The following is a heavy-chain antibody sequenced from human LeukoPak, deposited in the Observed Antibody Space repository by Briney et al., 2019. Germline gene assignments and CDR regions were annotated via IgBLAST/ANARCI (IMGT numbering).Heavy chain of an antibody. J-gene: IGHJ5*02. D-gene: IGHD1-20*01. CDR3: AKDYGITGTGGAWLDR. V-gene: IGHV3-30*02. Sequence: GGSLRLSCAASGFTFNSYGMHWVRQAPGKGLEWVAFIRYDGSKKYYADSVTGRFTISRDNSKNTLFLQMNSLRAEDMAVYYCAKDYGITGTGGAWLDRWGQGTLVTVSS. CDR1: GFTFNSYG. CDR2: IRYDGSKK.